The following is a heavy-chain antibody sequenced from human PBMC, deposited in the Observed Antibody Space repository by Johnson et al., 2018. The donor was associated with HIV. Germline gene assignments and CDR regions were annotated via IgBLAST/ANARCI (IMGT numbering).Heavy chain of an antibody. CDR2: WNSGII. J-gene: IGHJ3*02. CDR3: AKDYCGGDCYAFDI. D-gene: IGHD2-21*02. V-gene: IGHV3-9*01. Sequence: WNSGIIGYADSVKGRFTISRDNAKNSLYLQMSSLRAEDTALYHCAKDYCGGDCYAFDIWGQGTMVTVSS.